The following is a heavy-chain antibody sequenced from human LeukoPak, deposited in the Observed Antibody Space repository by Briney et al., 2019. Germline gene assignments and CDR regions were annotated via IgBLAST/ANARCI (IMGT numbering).Heavy chain of an antibody. CDR2: IKQDGSEK. CDR3: ARSLVGATMFDY. CDR1: GFTFRTYW. D-gene: IGHD1-26*01. J-gene: IGHJ4*02. V-gene: IGHV3-7*01. Sequence: GGSLRLSCAASGFTFRTYWMSWVRQAPGKGLEWVANIKQDGSEKYYVDSVKGRFTISRDNAKNSLYLQMNSLRAEDTAVYYCARSLVGATMFDYWGQGTLVTVSS.